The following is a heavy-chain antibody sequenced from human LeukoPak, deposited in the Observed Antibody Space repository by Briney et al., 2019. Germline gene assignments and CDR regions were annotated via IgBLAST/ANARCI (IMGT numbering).Heavy chain of an antibody. J-gene: IGHJ4*02. CDR1: GASISNYY. V-gene: IGHV4-4*09. CDR3: ARLGSYHDF. CDR2: IHSSGGS. Sequence: SETLSLTCTVSGASISNYYWSWIRQTPEQGLEWMGHIHSSGGSSYYPSLKSRLTLSIDTSRNQLSLKLPSVTAADTAVYFCARLGSYHDFWGQGALVTVSS. D-gene: IGHD1-26*01.